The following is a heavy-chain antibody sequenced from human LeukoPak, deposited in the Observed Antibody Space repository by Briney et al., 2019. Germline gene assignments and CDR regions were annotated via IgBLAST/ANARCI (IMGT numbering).Heavy chain of an antibody. J-gene: IGHJ4*02. Sequence: KHPESPSLTPALSVDSPSVSSSSCMRDPPEGRGECRGYIYYSGSTNYSPSLRSRRTISVDTSKNQFSLKLSSVTAADAAVYYCARTSTAAGLGYFDYWGQGTLVTVSS. D-gene: IGHD1-1*01. CDR1: DSPSVSS. CDR3: ARTSTAAGLGYFDY. V-gene: IGHV4-59*01. CDR2: IYYSGST.